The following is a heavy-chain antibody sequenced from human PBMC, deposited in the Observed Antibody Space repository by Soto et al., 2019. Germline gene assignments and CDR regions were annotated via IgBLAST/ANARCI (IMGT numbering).Heavy chain of an antibody. CDR3: AKTKEGGFDP. CDR1: GDSISTYY. D-gene: IGHD3-16*01. V-gene: IGHV4-59*01. J-gene: IGHJ5*02. CDR2: FHYSANT. Sequence: QVQLQESGPGLVKPSETLSLTCTVSGDSISTYYWSWIRQPPGKGLEWMGYFHYSANTNYNPSLKSRTTISVDPSKNQFSLKLTSVTAADTAVYYCAKTKEGGFDPWGQGILVTVSS.